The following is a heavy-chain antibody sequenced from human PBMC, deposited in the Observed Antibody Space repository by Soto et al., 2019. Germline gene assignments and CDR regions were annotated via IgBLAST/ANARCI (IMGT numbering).Heavy chain of an antibody. CDR3: ARDGEWLQRYYYYYNGMDV. CDR1: GYTFSGSC. Sequence: GASVKVSFKASGYTFSGSCMYWVRQAPVEGLEWMGWINPNSGGTNYGQKFQGRVAMTRDTSISTAYMELSRLRSDDTAVYYCARDGEWLQRYYYYYNGMDVGGQGTTVTVSS. D-gene: IGHD5-12*01. CDR2: INPNSGGT. J-gene: IGHJ6*02. V-gene: IGHV1-2*02.